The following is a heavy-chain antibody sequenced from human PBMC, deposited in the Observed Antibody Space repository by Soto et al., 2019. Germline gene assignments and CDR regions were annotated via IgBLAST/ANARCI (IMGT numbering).Heavy chain of an antibody. J-gene: IGHJ6*02. D-gene: IGHD1-7*01. V-gene: IGHV3-23*01. CDR3: AKRGTGTTAHNYYYGMDV. CDR1: GFTFSSYA. CDR2: ISGSGGST. Sequence: LRLSCAASGFTFSSYAMSWVRQAPGKGLEWVSAISGSGGSTYYADSVKGRFTISRDNSKNTLYLQMNSLRAEDTAVYYCAKRGTGTTAHNYYYGMDVWGQGTTVTVSS.